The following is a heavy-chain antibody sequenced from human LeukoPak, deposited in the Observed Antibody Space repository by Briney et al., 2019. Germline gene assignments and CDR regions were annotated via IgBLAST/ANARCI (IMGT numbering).Heavy chain of an antibody. CDR3: AKDIEPLGVYPLDI. Sequence: PGRSLRLSCAASGFTFDDYAMHWVRQAPGKGLEWVSGISWNSGSIGYADSVKGRFTISRDNAKNSLYLQMNSLRAEDTALYYCAKDIEPLGVYPLDIWGQGTMVTVSS. J-gene: IGHJ3*02. CDR1: GFTFDDYA. V-gene: IGHV3-9*01. D-gene: IGHD3-16*01. CDR2: ISWNSGSI.